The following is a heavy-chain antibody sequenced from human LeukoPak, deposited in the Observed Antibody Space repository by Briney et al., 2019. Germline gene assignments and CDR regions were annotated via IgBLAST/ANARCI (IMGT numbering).Heavy chain of an antibody. Sequence: GGSLRLSCAASGFTFSSYEMNWVRQAPGKGLEWVSAISGSGGSTYYADSVKGRFTISRDNSKNTLYLQMNSLRAEDTAVYYCAKVGQQWLVFDYWGQGTLVTVSS. CDR3: AKVGQQWLVFDY. CDR2: ISGSGGST. V-gene: IGHV3-23*01. J-gene: IGHJ4*02. D-gene: IGHD6-19*01. CDR1: GFTFSSYE.